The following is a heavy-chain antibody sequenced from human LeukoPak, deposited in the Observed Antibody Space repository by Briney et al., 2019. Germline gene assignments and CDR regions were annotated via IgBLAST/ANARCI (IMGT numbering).Heavy chain of an antibody. CDR1: GFTFSSYG. V-gene: IGHV3-33*01. CDR2: IWYDGSNK. D-gene: IGHD4-17*01. J-gene: IGHJ4*02. CDR3: TRDGMGDYRNDY. Sequence: GRSLRLSCAASGFTFSSYGMHWVRQAPGKGLEWVAVIWYDGSNKYYADSVKGRFTISRDNAKNTLYLQMNSLRAEDTAVYYCTRDGMGDYRNDYWGQGTLVTVSS.